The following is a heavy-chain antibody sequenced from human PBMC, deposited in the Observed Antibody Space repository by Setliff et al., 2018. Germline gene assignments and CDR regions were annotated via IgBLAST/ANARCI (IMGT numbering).Heavy chain of an antibody. J-gene: IGHJ5*02. V-gene: IGHV1-2*02. CDR1: GYSFTDYY. D-gene: IGHD3-16*01. Sequence: ASVKVSCKASGYSFTDYYMHWVRQVPGRRLEWMGWINPKSGGTRYAQKFQGRVTMTRDTSISTAYMELSSLRSDDTAVYYCARDGISWLMWFDPWGQGTLVTVSS. CDR3: ARDGISWLMWFDP. CDR2: INPKSGGT.